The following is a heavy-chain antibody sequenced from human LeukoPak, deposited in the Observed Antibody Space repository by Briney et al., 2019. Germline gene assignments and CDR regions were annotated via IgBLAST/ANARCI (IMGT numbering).Heavy chain of an antibody. CDR2: IRYDGNNK. Sequence: PGGSLRLSCAASGFTFSNYGMHWVRQAPGKGLEWVAFIRYDGNNKYSADSVKGRLTISRDNSKNMLYLQMNSLRAEDTAVYYCAKEAAAGTWALLYYFDYWGQGTLVTVSS. J-gene: IGHJ4*02. D-gene: IGHD6-13*01. CDR3: AKEAAAGTWALLYYFDY. CDR1: GFTFSNYG. V-gene: IGHV3-30*02.